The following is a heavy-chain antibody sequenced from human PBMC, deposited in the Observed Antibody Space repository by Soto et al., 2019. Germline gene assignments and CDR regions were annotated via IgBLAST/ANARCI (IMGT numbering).Heavy chain of an antibody. J-gene: IGHJ4*02. Sequence: QLQLQESGPALVKPSETLSLTCTVSGGSISSITYYWGWIRQSPEKGLEWIGYIHYGGSTYYNPSLESRVTISLDTSQNQFSLRLTSVNDSDTGVYYCARCTPDLLQSNFWSGYYVSYFDYWGQGSLVTVSA. V-gene: IGHV4-39*01. CDR1: GGSISSITYY. CDR3: ARCTPDLLQSNFWSGYYVSYFDY. D-gene: IGHD3-3*01. CDR2: IHYGGST.